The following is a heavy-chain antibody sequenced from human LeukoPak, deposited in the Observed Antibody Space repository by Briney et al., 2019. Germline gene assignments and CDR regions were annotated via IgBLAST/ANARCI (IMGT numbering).Heavy chain of an antibody. CDR1: GGSISSSSYY. J-gene: IGHJ3*02. CDR3: ARDAPAHDAFDI. V-gene: IGHV4-39*02. CDR2: IYYSGST. D-gene: IGHD2-2*01. Sequence: PSETLSLTCTVSGGSISSSSYYWGWIRQPPGKGLEWIGSIYYSGSTYYNPSLKSRVTISVDTSKNQFSLKLSFVTAADTAVYYCARDAPAHDAFDIWGQGTMVTVSS.